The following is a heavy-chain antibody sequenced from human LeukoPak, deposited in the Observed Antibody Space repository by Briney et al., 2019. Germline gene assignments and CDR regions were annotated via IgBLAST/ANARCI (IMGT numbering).Heavy chain of an antibody. CDR2: IWHDGSNK. CDR1: GFTFSDYG. V-gene: IGHV3-33*01. J-gene: IGHJ3*02. CDR3: ARAGGSRYGYAFDI. D-gene: IGHD5-12*01. Sequence: QPGRSLRLSCVASGFTFSDYGMHWVRQAPGKGLEWVAVIWHDGSNKYYADSVKGRFTISRDNSEHTLYLPMNSLRVEDTALFYCARAGGSRYGYAFDIWGQGTLVTVSS.